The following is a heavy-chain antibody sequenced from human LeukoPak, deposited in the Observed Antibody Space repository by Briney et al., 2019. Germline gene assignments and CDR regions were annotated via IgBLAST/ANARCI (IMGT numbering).Heavy chain of an antibody. CDR1: GGSISSYY. V-gene: IGHV4-4*07. Sequence: SETLSLTCTVSGGSISSYYWSWIRQPAGKGLEWIGRIYTSGSTNYNPSLKSRVSMSVDTSKSHFSLKLSSVTAADAALYYCARVAYCGSDCYSFDFWGQGTLVTVSS. D-gene: IGHD2-21*02. CDR2: IYTSGST. CDR3: ARVAYCGSDCYSFDF. J-gene: IGHJ4*02.